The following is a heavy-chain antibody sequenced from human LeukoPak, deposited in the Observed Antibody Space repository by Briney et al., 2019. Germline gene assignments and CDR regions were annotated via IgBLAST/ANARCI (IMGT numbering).Heavy chain of an antibody. CDR2: IYTSGTT. CDR3: ARGSTGFGELLYNWFDP. Sequence: SETLSLTCTVSGGSISSYYWSWIRQPAGKGLEWIGRIYTSGTTNYNPSLKSRVTLSLDTSKNQFSLKLSSVTAADTAVYYCARGSTGFGELLYNWFDPWGQGTLVTVSS. V-gene: IGHV4-4*07. CDR1: GGSISSYY. D-gene: IGHD3-10*01. J-gene: IGHJ5*02.